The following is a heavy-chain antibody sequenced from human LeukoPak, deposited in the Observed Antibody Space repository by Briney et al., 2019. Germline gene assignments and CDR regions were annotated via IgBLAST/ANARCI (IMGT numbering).Heavy chain of an antibody. D-gene: IGHD2/OR15-2a*01. CDR2: ISGSGDSA. V-gene: IGHV3-23*01. Sequence: GGSLRLSCAASTFTLRNYAMSWVRQGPGKGLEWVSGISGSGDSAYYADSVKGRFTFSRDNSKNTLYLQMNSLRAEDTAVYYCVRALYGGLDYWGQGSLVTVSS. CDR3: VRALYGGLDY. J-gene: IGHJ4*02. CDR1: TFTLRNYA.